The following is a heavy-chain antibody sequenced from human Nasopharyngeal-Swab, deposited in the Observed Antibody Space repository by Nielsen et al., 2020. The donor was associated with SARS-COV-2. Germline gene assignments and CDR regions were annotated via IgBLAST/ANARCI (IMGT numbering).Heavy chain of an antibody. CDR3: ARHWHTGTAAAGGGYFDY. V-gene: IGHV4-39*01. Sequence: GSLRLSCTVSGGSISSSSYYWGWIRQPPGKGLEWIGSIYYSGSTYYNPSLKSRVTISVDTSKNQFSLKLSSVTAADTAVYYCARHWHTGTAAAGGGYFDYWGQGTLVTVSS. J-gene: IGHJ4*02. CDR1: GGSISSSSYY. D-gene: IGHD6-13*01. CDR2: IYYSGST.